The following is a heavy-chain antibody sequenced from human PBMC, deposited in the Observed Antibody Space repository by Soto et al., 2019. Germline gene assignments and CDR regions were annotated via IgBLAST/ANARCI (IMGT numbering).Heavy chain of an antibody. D-gene: IGHD2-15*01. V-gene: IGHV3-11*01. CDR3: ASASTPSYNWFDP. CDR1: GFTFSDYY. Sequence: GGSLRLSCAASGFTFSDYYMSWIRQAPGKGLEWVSYISSSGSTIYYADSVKGRFTISRDNAKNSLYLQMNSLRAEDTAVYYCASASTPSYNWFDPWGQGTLVTVSS. J-gene: IGHJ5*02. CDR2: ISSSGSTI.